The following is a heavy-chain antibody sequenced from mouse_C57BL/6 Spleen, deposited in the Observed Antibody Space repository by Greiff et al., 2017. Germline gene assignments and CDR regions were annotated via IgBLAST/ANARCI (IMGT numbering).Heavy chain of an antibody. Sequence: QVQLQQSGAELVRPGASVKLSCKASGYTFTDYYINWVKQRPGQGLEWIARIYPGSGNTYYNEKFKGKATLTAEKSSSTAYMQLSSLTSEDSAVYFWARSQLGGRVWYFDVWGTGTTVTVSS. CDR2: IYPGSGNT. D-gene: IGHD4-1*02. CDR1: GYTFTDYY. CDR3: ARSQLGGRVWYFDV. V-gene: IGHV1-76*01. J-gene: IGHJ1*03.